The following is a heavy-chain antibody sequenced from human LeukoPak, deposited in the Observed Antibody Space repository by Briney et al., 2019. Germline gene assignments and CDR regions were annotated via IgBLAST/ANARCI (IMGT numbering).Heavy chain of an antibody. J-gene: IGHJ3*02. CDR2: ISSSSSTI. D-gene: IGHD6-13*01. Sequence: PGGSLRLSCAASGFTFSSYSMNWVRQAPGKGLEWVSYISSSSSTIYYADSVKGRFTISRDNAKNSLYLQMNSLRAEDTAVYYCARFVRAYSSSYDAFDIWGQGTMVTVSS. V-gene: IGHV3-48*01. CDR1: GFTFSSYS. CDR3: ARFVRAYSSSYDAFDI.